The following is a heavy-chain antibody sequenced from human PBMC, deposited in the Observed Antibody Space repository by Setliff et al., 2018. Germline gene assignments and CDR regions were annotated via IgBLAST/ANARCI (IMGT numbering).Heavy chain of an antibody. V-gene: IGHV3-23*01. D-gene: IGHD2-2*02. CDR3: AKGGSTSCYTEIDY. CDR1: GFTFNNYA. J-gene: IGHJ4*02. Sequence: LRLSCAASGFTFNNYAMTWVRQAPGKGLEWVSSISDSGGSTYYADSVKGRFTISRDNSKSTLHLQMLSLRAEDTAVYYCAKGGSTSCYTEIDYWGQGTLVTVSS. CDR2: ISDSGGST.